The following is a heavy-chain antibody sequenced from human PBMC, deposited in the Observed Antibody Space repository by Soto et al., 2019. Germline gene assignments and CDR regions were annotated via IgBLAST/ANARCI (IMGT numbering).Heavy chain of an antibody. CDR3: ARDSPFDASSGYLEY. Sequence: GGSLRLSCAPSGFMFGNYWMSWVRQAPGKGLEWVANIKQDGSEKYYVDSVKGRFTISRDNAKNSLYLQMTSLRADDTAVYYYARDSPFDASSGYLEYWGQGTLVTVSS. CDR1: GFMFGNYW. J-gene: IGHJ4*02. V-gene: IGHV3-7*01. D-gene: IGHD3-22*01. CDR2: IKQDGSEK.